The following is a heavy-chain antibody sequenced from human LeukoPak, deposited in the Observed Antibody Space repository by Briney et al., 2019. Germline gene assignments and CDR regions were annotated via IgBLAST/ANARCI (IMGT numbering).Heavy chain of an antibody. CDR2: ISYDGSNK. CDR3: ARGWHRMSYYDSTTPGY. J-gene: IGHJ4*02. CDR1: GFPFGGNA. Sequence: GRPLRLSGAAPGFPFGGNAMHWVGRAPGKGLEWVAVISYDGSNKYYADSVKGRFTISRDNSKNTLYLQMNSLRAEDTAVYYCARGWHRMSYYDSTTPGYWGQGTLVTVSS. D-gene: IGHD3-22*01. V-gene: IGHV3-30-3*01.